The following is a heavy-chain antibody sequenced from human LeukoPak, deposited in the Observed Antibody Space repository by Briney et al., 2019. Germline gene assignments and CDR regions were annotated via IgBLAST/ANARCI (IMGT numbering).Heavy chain of an antibody. CDR1: GFTFSSYA. CDR3: ARSRATMTGPLFDP. Sequence: GGSLRLSCAASGFTFSSYAMHWVRQAPGKGLEWVAVISYDGSNKYYAGSVKGRFTISRDNSKNTLYLQMNSLRAEDTAVYYCARSRATMTGPLFDPWGQGTLVTVSS. J-gene: IGHJ5*02. V-gene: IGHV3-30-3*01. D-gene: IGHD1-26*01. CDR2: ISYDGSNK.